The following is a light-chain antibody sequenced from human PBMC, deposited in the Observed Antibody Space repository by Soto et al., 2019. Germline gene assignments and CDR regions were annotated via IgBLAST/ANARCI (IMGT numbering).Light chain of an antibody. Sequence: EIVLTQSPGTLSLSPGERATLSCRASQRISNSYLAWYQQKPGQAPRLLLYDASSRATGIPDRVSGSGSGKDFTLTISRLEPEDFAVYYCQQYARPPETFGQGTKVEIX. J-gene: IGKJ2*01. CDR2: DAS. CDR1: QRISNSY. V-gene: IGKV3-20*01. CDR3: QQYARPPET.